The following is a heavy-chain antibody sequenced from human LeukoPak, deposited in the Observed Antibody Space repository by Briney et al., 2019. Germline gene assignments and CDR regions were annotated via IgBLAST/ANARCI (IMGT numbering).Heavy chain of an antibody. V-gene: IGHV4-59*08. J-gene: IGHJ5*01. Sequence: SETLSLTCAVSGASISADYWIWIRQPPGKGLEWIGDIYYSGSTNYNPSLESRVTISVDTSKNQFSLRLSSVTAADTAMYYCARRVPSGFVDSWGQGTLVTVSS. CDR3: ARRVPSGFVDS. CDR2: IYYSGST. CDR1: GASISADY. D-gene: IGHD5-12*01.